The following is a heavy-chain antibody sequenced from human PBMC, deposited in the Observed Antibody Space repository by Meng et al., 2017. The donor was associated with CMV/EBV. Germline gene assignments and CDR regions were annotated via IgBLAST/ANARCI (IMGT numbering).Heavy chain of an antibody. CDR3: ARGKGLGYCSSTGCYNHYYYGMDV. CDR2: INPNSGGT. J-gene: IGHJ6*02. Sequence: ASVKVSCKASGYTFTGYYMHWVRQAPGQGLEWMGWINPNSGGTNYAQKFQGRVTMTRDTSISTAYMELSRLRSDDTAVYYCARGKGLGYCSSTGCYNHYYYGMDVWGQGTTVTVSS. CDR1: GYTFTGYY. V-gene: IGHV1-2*02. D-gene: IGHD2-2*02.